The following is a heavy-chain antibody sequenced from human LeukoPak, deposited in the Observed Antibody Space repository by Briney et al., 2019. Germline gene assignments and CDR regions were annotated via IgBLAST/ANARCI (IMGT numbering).Heavy chain of an antibody. CDR2: IYSGGST. CDR1: GFTVSSNY. Sequence: TGGSLRLSCAASGFTVSSNYMSWVRQAPGKGLEWVSVIYSGGSTYYADSVKGRFTISRDNSKNTLYLQMNSLRAEDTAVYYCARGGTIMEDPFDYWGQGTLVTVSS. CDR3: ARGGTIMEDPFDY. D-gene: IGHD2-15*01. J-gene: IGHJ4*02. V-gene: IGHV3-66*01.